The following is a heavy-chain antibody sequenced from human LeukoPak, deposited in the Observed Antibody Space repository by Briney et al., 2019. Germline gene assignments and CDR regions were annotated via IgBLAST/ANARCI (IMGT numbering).Heavy chain of an antibody. CDR2: IYYDGST. J-gene: IGHJ4*02. D-gene: IGHD1-26*01. Sequence: PSETLSLTCTVSGGSISNGGYYWSWIRQHPGKGLEWIGYIYYDGSTYYNPSLKSRVNISVDTSKNQFSLKLNSVTAADTAVYYCARAPTYSGSHYWGQGTLVTVSS. CDR1: GGSISNGGYY. V-gene: IGHV4-31*03. CDR3: ARAPTYSGSHY.